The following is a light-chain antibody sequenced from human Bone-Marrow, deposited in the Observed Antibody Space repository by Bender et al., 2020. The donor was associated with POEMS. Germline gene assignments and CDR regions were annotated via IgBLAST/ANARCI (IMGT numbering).Light chain of an antibody. CDR3: ATWDDSRNGWV. J-gene: IGLJ3*02. CDR2: NNS. V-gene: IGLV1-44*01. CDR1: SSKFGSYP. Sequence: QSVLTQPPSASGTPGQRVTISCSGSSSKFGSYPVNWYQQLPGAAPKLVIFNNSPRPSGVPDRFSGSNSGTSASLAISGLLSDDEADFYCATWDDSRNGWVFGGGTKLTVL.